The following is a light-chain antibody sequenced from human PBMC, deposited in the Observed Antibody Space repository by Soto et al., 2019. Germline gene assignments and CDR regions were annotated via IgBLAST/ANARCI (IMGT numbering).Light chain of an antibody. V-gene: IGLV2-8*01. CDR1: NKDIGNYDY. CDR3: SSYAGNSILL. Sequence: QSVLTQPPSASGSPGQSVTVSCTGTNKDIGNYDYVSWYQQPPGEAPRLIIYEVTRRPSGVPDRFSGSKSGNTASLTVSGLQPEDEAFYYCSSYAGNSILLFGGGTMLTVL. CDR2: EVT. J-gene: IGLJ2*01.